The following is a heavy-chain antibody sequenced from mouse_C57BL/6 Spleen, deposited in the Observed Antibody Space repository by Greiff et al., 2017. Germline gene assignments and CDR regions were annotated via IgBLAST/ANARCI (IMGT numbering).Heavy chain of an antibody. Sequence: VQLQQSGPELVKPGASVKISCKASGYSFTDYNMNWVKQSNGKSLEWIGVINPNYGTTSYNQKFNGKATLPVDKYSSTAYMQLNSLASEDSAVYYCARAGLLSTTAFDYWGQGTTLTVSA. V-gene: IGHV1-39*01. D-gene: IGHD1-2*01. CDR3: ARAGLLSTTAFDY. J-gene: IGHJ2*01. CDR2: INPNYGTT. CDR1: GYSFTDYN.